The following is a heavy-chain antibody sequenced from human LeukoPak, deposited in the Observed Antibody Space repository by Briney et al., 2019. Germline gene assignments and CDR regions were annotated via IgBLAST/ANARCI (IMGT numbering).Heavy chain of an antibody. Sequence: SQTLSLTCTVSGGSISSGSYYWSWIRQPAGKGLEWIGRIYTSGSTNYNPSLKSRVTISVDTSKNQFSLKLSSVTAADTAVYYCARSLTEYTGYSSSSWGYWGQGTLVTVSS. J-gene: IGHJ4*02. V-gene: IGHV4-61*02. CDR3: ARSLTEYTGYSSSSWGY. CDR2: IYTSGST. CDR1: GGSISSGSYY. D-gene: IGHD6-13*01.